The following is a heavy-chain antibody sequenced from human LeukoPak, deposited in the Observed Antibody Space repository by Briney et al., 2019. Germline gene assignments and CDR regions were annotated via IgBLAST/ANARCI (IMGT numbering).Heavy chain of an antibody. J-gene: IGHJ4*02. D-gene: IGHD6-19*01. CDR1: GFTFSSYS. Sequence: PGGSLRLSCAASGFTFSSYSMNWVRQAPGRGLEWVSYISSSSSTIYYADSVKGRFTISRDNAKNSLYLQMNSLRAEDTAVYYCASGSGWYSGDYWGQGTLVTVSS. V-gene: IGHV3-48*04. CDR3: ASGSGWYSGDY. CDR2: ISSSSSTI.